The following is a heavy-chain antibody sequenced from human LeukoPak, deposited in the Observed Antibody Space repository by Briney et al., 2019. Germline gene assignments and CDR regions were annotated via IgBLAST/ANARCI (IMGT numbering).Heavy chain of an antibody. CDR2: IGVAANT. CDR1: GFTFSSYD. D-gene: IGHD1-26*01. CDR3: ARQNTPHGNFDY. V-gene: IGHV3-13*01. Sequence: GGSLRLSCAASGFTFSSYDMHWVRKATGKGLEWVSAIGVAANTFYSGSVKGRFTISRENAKNSLYLLMTSLRAEDTAVYYCARQNTPHGNFDYWGQGILVTVSS. J-gene: IGHJ4*02.